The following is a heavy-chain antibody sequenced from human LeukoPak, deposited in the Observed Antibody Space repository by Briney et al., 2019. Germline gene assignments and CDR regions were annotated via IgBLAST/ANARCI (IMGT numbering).Heavy chain of an antibody. V-gene: IGHV4-61*02. D-gene: IGHD6-13*01. CDR1: GGSISSGSYY. J-gene: IGHJ4*02. Sequence: SQTLSLTCTVSGGSISSGSYYWSWIRQPAGKGLEWIGRIYTSGSTNHNPSLKGRVTISVDTSKNQFSLKLSSVTAADTAVYYCASTGYSRAGFALFDYWGQGTLVTVSS. CDR3: ASTGYSRAGFALFDY. CDR2: IYTSGST.